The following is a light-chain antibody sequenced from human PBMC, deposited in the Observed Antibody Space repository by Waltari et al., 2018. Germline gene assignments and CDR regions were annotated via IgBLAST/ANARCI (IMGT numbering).Light chain of an antibody. J-gene: IGKJ1*01. CDR3: QQSWT. Sequence: DIQMTQSPSTLSACVGDRVTITCRANQSLSFLLVRYQQRPGKAPKLLIYKASSVQSGVPARCSGSGSGTEFTLTVSSLQPDDFATDYCQQSWTFGQGTKVEIK. CDR1: QSLSFL. CDR2: KAS. V-gene: IGKV1-5*03.